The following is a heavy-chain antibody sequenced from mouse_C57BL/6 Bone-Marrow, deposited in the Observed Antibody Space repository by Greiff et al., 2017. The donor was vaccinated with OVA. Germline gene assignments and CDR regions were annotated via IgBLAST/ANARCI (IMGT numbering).Heavy chain of an antibody. D-gene: IGHD2-5*01. CDR2: IDPSDSYT. J-gene: IGHJ2*01. CDR1: GYTFTSYW. Sequence: QVQLQQPGAELVKPGASVKLSCKASGYTFTSYWMQWVKQRPGQGLEWIGEIDPSDSYTNYNQKFKGKATLTVDTSSSTAYMQLSSLTSEDSAVYYCAREGYSNYESYWGQGTTLTVSS. CDR3: AREGYSNYESY. V-gene: IGHV1-50*01.